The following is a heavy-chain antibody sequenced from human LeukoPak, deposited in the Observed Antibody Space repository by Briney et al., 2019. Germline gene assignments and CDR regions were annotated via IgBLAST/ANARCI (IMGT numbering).Heavy chain of an antibody. Sequence: PSETLSLTCAVYGGSFSDYYWSWIRQPPGKGLEWIGEISHSGSTNYKSSLKSRVTISVDTSKNQFSLNLYSVTAADTAVYYCARRGQAGYLYWGQGTLVTVSS. J-gene: IGHJ4*02. D-gene: IGHD3-16*02. V-gene: IGHV4-34*01. CDR2: ISHSGST. CDR3: ARRGQAGYLY. CDR1: GGSFSDYY.